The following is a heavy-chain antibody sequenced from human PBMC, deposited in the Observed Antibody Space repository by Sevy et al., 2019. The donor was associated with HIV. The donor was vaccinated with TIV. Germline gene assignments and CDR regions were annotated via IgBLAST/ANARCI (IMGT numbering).Heavy chain of an antibody. CDR1: GFTFSSYG. CDR2: IRYDGSNK. V-gene: IGHV3-30*02. CDR3: AKAADCSSTSCPFGY. J-gene: IGHJ4*02. D-gene: IGHD2-2*01. Sequence: GGSLRLSCAASGFTFSSYGMHWVRQAPGKGLEWVAFIRYDGSNKYYADSVKGRFTISRDNSKNTLYLQMNSLRAEDTAEYYCAKAADCSSTSCPFGYWGQGTLVTVSS.